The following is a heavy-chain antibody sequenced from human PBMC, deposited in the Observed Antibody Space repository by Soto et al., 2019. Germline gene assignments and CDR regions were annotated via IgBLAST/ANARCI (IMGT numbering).Heavy chain of an antibody. V-gene: IGHV3-23*01. J-gene: IGHJ4*02. D-gene: IGHD2-2*01. CDR1: GFTFSSYA. CDR3: ARGDTSDPFQY. Sequence: GGSLRLSCAASGFTFSSYAMSWVRQAPGKGLEWVSAIRCNGSNTYYADSVKGRFAISRDNSKNTLYLQMNSLRAEDTAVYYCARGDTSDPFQYWGQGTLVTVSS. CDR2: IRCNGSNT.